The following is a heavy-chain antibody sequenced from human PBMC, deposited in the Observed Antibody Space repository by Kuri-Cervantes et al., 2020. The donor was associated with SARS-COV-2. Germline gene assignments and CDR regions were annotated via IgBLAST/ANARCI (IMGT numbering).Heavy chain of an antibody. D-gene: IGHD5-12*01. J-gene: IGHJ4*02. Sequence: SLKISCAASGFTFDDYAMHWVRQAPGKGLEWVSGISWNSGSIGYADSVKGRFTISRGNAKNSLYLQMNSLRAEDTAVYYCARVDATISWGQGTLVTVSS. CDR1: GFTFDDYA. CDR2: ISWNSGSI. V-gene: IGHV3-9*01. CDR3: ARVDATIS.